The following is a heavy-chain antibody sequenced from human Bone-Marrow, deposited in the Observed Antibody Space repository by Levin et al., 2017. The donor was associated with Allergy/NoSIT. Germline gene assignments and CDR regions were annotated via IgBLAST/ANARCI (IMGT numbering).Heavy chain of an antibody. CDR3: ARRLLVRGVIIHPFGPPKNVGY. CDR2: IYYSGST. D-gene: IGHD3-10*01. J-gene: IGHJ4*02. Sequence: SETLSLTCTVSGGSISSSSYYWGWIRQPPGKGLEWIGSIYYSGSTYYNPSLKSRVTISVDTSKNQFSLKLSSVTAADTAVYYCARRLLVRGVIIHPFGPPKNVGYWGQGTLVTVSS. V-gene: IGHV4-39*01. CDR1: GGSISSSSYY.